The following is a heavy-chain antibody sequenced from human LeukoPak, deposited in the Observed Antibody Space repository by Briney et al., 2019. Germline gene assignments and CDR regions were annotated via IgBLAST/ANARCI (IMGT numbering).Heavy chain of an antibody. CDR3: ARGRSYGFDFDS. J-gene: IGHJ4*02. CDR1: GVSINTCCYY. V-gene: IGHV4-61*01. CDR2: KYYSGST. D-gene: IGHD5-18*01. Sequence: PSETLSLTCDVAGVSINTCCYYWTWIRQPPGKGLEWIGYKYYSGSTRYNSSLRSRLTISLDSSKNQFSLRLTSLTAADTAVYYCARGRSYGFDFDSWGPGTLVIVSS.